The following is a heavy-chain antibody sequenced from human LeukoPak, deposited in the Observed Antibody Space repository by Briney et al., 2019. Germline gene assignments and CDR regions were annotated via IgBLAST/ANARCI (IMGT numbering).Heavy chain of an antibody. Sequence: GGSLSLSCAASGFTFSNAWMSWVRQAPGKGLEWVGRIKSKTDGGTTDYAAPVKGRFTISRDDSKNTLYLQMNSLKTEDTAVYYCTTDYYGSGSYYVFDYWGQGTLVTVSS. D-gene: IGHD3-10*01. J-gene: IGHJ4*02. CDR3: TTDYYGSGSYYVFDY. V-gene: IGHV3-15*01. CDR1: GFTFSNAW. CDR2: IKSKTDGGTT.